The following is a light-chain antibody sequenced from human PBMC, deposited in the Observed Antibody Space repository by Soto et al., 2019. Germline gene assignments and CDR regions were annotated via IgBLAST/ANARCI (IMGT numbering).Light chain of an antibody. J-gene: IGLJ1*01. CDR1: SSDVGGYNY. V-gene: IGLV2-14*01. Sequence: QSALTQPASVSGSPGHSITISCPGTSSDVGGYNYVSWYQQHPGKAPKLMIYDVSNRPSGVSNRFSGSKSGNTASLTISGLQAEDEADYYCSSYTSSSTLYVFGTGTKVTVL. CDR2: DVS. CDR3: SSYTSSSTLYV.